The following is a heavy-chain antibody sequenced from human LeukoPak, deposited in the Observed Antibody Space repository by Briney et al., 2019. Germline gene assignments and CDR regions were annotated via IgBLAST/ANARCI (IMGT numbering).Heavy chain of an antibody. D-gene: IGHD3-16*01. Sequence: PGGSLRLSCAASGFTFSSYAMSWVRQAPGKGLEWVSAISGSGGSTYYADSVKGRFTISRDNSKSTLYLQMNSLRAEDTAVYYCARDRGGDGNWYFDLWGRGTLVTVSS. V-gene: IGHV3-23*01. CDR1: GFTFSSYA. CDR2: ISGSGGST. CDR3: ARDRGGDGNWYFDL. J-gene: IGHJ2*01.